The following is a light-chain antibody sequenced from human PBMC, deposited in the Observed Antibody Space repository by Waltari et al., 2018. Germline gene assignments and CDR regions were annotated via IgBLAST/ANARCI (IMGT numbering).Light chain of an antibody. CDR2: GAS. J-gene: IGKJ4*01. V-gene: IGKV3-20*01. CDR1: QSVSSSY. CDR3: QQYGSSPRT. Sequence: EIVLTQSPGHRSLSPGERATLSCRASQSVSSSYLAWYQQKPGQAPRLLIYGASSRATGIPDRFSGSGSGTDFTLTISRLEPEDFAVYYCQQYGSSPRTFGGGTKVEIK.